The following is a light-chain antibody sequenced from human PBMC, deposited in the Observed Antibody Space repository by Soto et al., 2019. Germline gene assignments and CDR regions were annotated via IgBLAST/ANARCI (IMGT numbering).Light chain of an antibody. CDR2: DAS. CDR3: QQRSNWPSWT. V-gene: IGKV3-11*01. CDR1: QSVSSY. J-gene: IGKJ1*01. Sequence: EIVLTPSPATLSLSPWERATLSCRASQSVSSYLAWYQQKPGQAPRLLIYDASNRATGIPARFSGSGSGTDFTLTISSLEPEDFAVYYCQQRSNWPSWTFGQGTKVDNK.